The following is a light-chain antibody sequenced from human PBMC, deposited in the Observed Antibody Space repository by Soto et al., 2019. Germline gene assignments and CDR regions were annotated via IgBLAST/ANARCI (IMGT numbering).Light chain of an antibody. Sequence: DIQMTQSPSTLSASIGDRVTITCRASQTINNWLAWYQQKPGKAPNLLIYHASNLETGVPSRFSGSAFGTEFTLTISSLQPDDFEPYYCQHYNSYPWTFGQGTKVEIK. CDR3: QHYNSYPWT. CDR2: HAS. CDR1: QTINNW. J-gene: IGKJ1*01. V-gene: IGKV1-5*01.